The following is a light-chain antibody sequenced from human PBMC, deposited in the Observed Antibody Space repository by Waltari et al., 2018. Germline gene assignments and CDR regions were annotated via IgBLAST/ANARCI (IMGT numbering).Light chain of an antibody. CDR2: AAS. CDR3: QQYIAYPYT. Sequence: DIQMTQSPSSLSASVGDRVTITCRASQDINIYLAWFQQRPGKAPKSLIYAASSLLSGVPSKVSGSGSGTDFTLTISSLQPEDFGTYYCQQYIAYPYTFGQGTKLEI. J-gene: IGKJ2*01. CDR1: QDINIY. V-gene: IGKV1-16*02.